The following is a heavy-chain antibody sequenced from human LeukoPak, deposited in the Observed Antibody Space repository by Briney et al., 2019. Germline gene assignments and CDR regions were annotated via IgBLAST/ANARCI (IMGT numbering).Heavy chain of an antibody. CDR1: GGSFSGYY. J-gene: IGHJ4*02. Sequence: PSETLSLTCAVYGGSFSGYYWSWIRQPPGKGLEWIGEINHSGSTKYNPSLKSRVTISVDTSKNQFSLKLSSVNAADTAVYYCARVAGFGQTAENYFDYWGQGTLVTVSS. CDR3: ARVAGFGQTAENYFDY. V-gene: IGHV4-34*01. D-gene: IGHD6-19*01. CDR2: INHSGST.